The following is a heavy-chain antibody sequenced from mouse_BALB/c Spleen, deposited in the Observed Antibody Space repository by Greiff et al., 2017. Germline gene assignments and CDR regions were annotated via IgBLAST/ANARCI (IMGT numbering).Heavy chain of an antibody. J-gene: IGHJ2*01. CDR1: GFTFSSYA. Sequence: EVQLVESGGGLVKPGGSLKLSCAASGFTFSSYAMSWVRQTPEKRLEWVATISSGGSYTYYPDSVKGRFTISRDNAKNTLYLQMSSLRSEDTAMYYCASPSGDYWGQGTTLTVSS. CDR2: ISSGGSYT. V-gene: IGHV5-9-3*01. CDR3: ASPSGDY. D-gene: IGHD3-1*01.